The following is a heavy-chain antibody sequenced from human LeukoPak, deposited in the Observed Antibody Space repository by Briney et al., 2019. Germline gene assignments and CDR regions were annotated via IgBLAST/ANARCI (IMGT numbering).Heavy chain of an antibody. CDR1: GGSITTTNY. D-gene: IGHD1-26*01. CDR2: ISLAGRT. V-gene: IGHV4-4*02. J-gene: IGHJ4*02. CDR3: SRESGPFCPFGH. Sequence: SRTLSLTCGVSGGSITTTNYWSWVRQPPGGGLEWIGEISLAGRTRYNPSLKSRVNISIDESKNHLYLNLASVTAADTAVYYCSRESGPFCPFGHWGQGTLVAATS.